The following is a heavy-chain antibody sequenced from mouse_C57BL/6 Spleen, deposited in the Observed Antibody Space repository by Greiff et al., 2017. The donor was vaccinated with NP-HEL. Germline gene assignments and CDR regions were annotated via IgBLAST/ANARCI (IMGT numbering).Heavy chain of an antibody. D-gene: IGHD1-1*01. CDR3: ARILRSFMDY. V-gene: IGHV1-82*01. J-gene: IGHJ4*01. Sequence: QVQLKQSGPELVKPGASVKISCKASGYAFSSSWMNWVKQRPGKGLEWIGRIYPGDGDTNYNGKFKGKATLTADKSSSTAYMQLSSLTSEDSAVYFCARILRSFMDYWGQGTSVTVSS. CDR1: GYAFSSSW. CDR2: IYPGDGDT.